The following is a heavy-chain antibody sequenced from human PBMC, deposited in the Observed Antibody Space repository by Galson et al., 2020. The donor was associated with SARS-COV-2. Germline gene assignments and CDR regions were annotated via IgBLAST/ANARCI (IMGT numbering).Heavy chain of an antibody. V-gene: IGHV1-2*02. CDR1: GYTFTGYY. J-gene: IGHJ4*02. D-gene: IGHD6-13*01. CDR3: ARDLGPGIAATGDD. CDR2: INPNTGGT. Sequence: ASVTVYCKTSGYTFTGYYLHWVRQAPGQGLEWMGWINPNTGGTDQAQKFQDRVSMTSDTSIRTAYLEVSRLRPDDTAVYYCARDLGPGIAATGDDWGQGTLVTVSS.